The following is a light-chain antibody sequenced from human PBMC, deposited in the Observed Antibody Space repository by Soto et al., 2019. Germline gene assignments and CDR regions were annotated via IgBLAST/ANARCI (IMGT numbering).Light chain of an antibody. Sequence: IVLTQSPATLSLSPGVRATLSCRASQSVSSYLAWYQQKPGQAPRLLIYDASNRATGIPARFSGSGSGTDFTLSISRLEPEDFAVYYCQQRSNWTPTFGQGTKLEIK. CDR1: QSVSSY. J-gene: IGKJ2*01. CDR3: QQRSNWTPT. CDR2: DAS. V-gene: IGKV3-11*01.